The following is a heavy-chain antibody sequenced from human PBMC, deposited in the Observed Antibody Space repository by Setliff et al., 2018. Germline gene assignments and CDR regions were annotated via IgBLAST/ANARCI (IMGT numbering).Heavy chain of an antibody. V-gene: IGHV3-74*01. D-gene: IGHD3-9*01. CDR2: VNSDGSST. CDR1: GFTFVNYW. CDR3: AKHGAYNDFLTGYNFYYDMDV. J-gene: IGHJ6*02. Sequence: GGSLRLSCAASGFTFVNYWMHWVRQAPGKGLVWVSRVNSDGSSTIYADSVKGRFTISRDNAENTLYLQMNSLRAEDTAVYYCAKHGAYNDFLTGYNFYYDMDVWGQGTTVTAP.